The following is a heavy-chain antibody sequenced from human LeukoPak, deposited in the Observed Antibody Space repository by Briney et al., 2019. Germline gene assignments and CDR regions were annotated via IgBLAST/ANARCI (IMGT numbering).Heavy chain of an antibody. CDR3: ARSIHYDFWSGYDFDC. V-gene: IGHV5-51*01. D-gene: IGHD3-3*01. CDR1: GYSFTSYW. J-gene: IGHJ4*02. CDR2: IYPGDSDT. Sequence: GESLKISCKGSGYSFTSYWIGWVRQMPGKGLEWMGIIYPGDSDTRYSPSFQGQVTISADKSISTAYLQWSSLKASDTVMYYCARSIHYDFWSGYDFDCWGQGTLVTVSS.